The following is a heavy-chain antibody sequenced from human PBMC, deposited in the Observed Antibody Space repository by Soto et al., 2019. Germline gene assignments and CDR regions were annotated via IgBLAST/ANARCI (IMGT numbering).Heavy chain of an antibody. D-gene: IGHD3-3*01. CDR1: GGTFSSYA. J-gene: IGHJ6*02. CDR2: IIPIFGTA. Sequence: VQLVQSGAEVKKPGSSVKVSCKASGGTFSSYAISWVRQAPGQGLEWMGGIIPIFGTANYAQKLQGRVTITAGESRSTAYMEMSSLRSEDTAVYYCASGVVHNYYYGMDVWGQGTTVTVSS. CDR3: ASGVVHNYYYGMDV. V-gene: IGHV1-69*12.